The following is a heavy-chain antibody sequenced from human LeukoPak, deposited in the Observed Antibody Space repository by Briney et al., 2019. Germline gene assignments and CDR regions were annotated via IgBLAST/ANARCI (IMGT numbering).Heavy chain of an antibody. V-gene: IGHV3-74*01. CDR2: VNSDGSST. CDR3: ARGSTQYSSGWYGLDY. CDR1: GFTFSSYW. D-gene: IGHD6-19*01. Sequence: GGSLRLSCAASGFTFSSYWMHWVRQAPGKGLVWVSRVNSDGSSTPYADSVKGRFTISRDNAKNTLYLQMNSLRAEDTAVYYCARGSTQYSSGWYGLDYWGQGTLVTVSS. J-gene: IGHJ4*02.